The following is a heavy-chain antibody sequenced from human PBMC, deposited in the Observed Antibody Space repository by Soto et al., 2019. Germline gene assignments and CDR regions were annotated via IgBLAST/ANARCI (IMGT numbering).Heavy chain of an antibody. J-gene: IGHJ6*02. V-gene: IGHV3-30*18. Sequence: PGGSLRLSCAASGFTFSSYGMHWVRQAPGKGLEWVAVISYDGSNKYYADSVKGRFTISRDNSKNTLYLQMNSLRAEDTAVYYCAKPLFWSGYYRGYYYYGMDVWGQGTTVTVSS. D-gene: IGHD3-3*01. CDR3: AKPLFWSGYYRGYYYYGMDV. CDR1: GFTFSSYG. CDR2: ISYDGSNK.